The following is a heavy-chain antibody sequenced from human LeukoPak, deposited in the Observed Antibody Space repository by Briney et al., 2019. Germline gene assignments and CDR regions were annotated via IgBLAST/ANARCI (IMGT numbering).Heavy chain of an antibody. CDR1: GFTFDDYA. CDR2: ISWNSGSI. D-gene: IGHD6-19*01. CDR3: AKAPSRGWYGWNWFDP. V-gene: IGHV3-9*01. J-gene: IGHJ5*02. Sequence: PGRSLRLSCAASGFTFDDYAMHWVRQAPGKGLEWVSGISWNSGSIGYADSVKGRFTISRDNAKNSLYLQMNSLRAEDTALYYCAKAPSRGWYGWNWFDPWGQGTLVTVSS.